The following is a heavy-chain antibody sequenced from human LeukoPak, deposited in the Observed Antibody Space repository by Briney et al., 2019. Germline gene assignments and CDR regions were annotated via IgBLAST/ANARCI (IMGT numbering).Heavy chain of an antibody. D-gene: IGHD3-9*01. CDR2: IYYSGST. CDR1: GGSVSSGSYY. J-gene: IGHJ6*02. V-gene: IGHV4-61*01. CDR3: ARGDYDILTGYHQHYYYYGMDV. Sequence: SETLSLTCTVSGGSVSSGSYYWSWIRQPPGKGLEWIGYIYYSGSTNYNPSLKSRVTISVDTSKNQFSLKLSSVTAADTAVYYCARGDYDILTGYHQHYYYYGMDVWGQGTTVTVSS.